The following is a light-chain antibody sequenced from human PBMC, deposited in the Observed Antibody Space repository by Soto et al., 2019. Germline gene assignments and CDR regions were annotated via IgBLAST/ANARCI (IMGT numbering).Light chain of an antibody. J-gene: IGLJ1*01. CDR2: RNN. CDR3: VAWDDSLSGGV. Sequence: QSVLTQSPSASGTPGQRVTISCSGSGSNIGSNYVYWYQQLPGTAPKLLIYRNNQRPSGVPDRFSGSKSGTSASLAISGLRSEDEADYYCVAWDDSLSGGVFGTGTKVTVL. CDR1: GSNIGSNY. V-gene: IGLV1-47*01.